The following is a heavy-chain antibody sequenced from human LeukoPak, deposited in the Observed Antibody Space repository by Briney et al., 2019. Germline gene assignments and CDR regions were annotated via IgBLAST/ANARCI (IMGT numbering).Heavy chain of an antibody. CDR3: ARSPDSSSWYGFDY. Sequence: GGSLRLSCAASGFTFSSYWMHWVRQAPGKGLVWVLRINSDGSSTSYADSVKGRFTISRDNAKNTLYLQMNSLRAEDTAVYYCARSPDSSSWYGFDYWGQGTLVTVSS. CDR1: GFTFSSYW. D-gene: IGHD6-13*01. J-gene: IGHJ4*02. CDR2: INSDGSST. V-gene: IGHV3-74*01.